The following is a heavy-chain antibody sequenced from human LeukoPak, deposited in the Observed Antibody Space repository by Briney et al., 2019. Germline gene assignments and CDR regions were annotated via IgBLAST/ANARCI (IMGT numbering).Heavy chain of an antibody. CDR1: GGSISSYY. CDR2: IYYSGST. V-gene: IGHV4-59*01. J-gene: IGHJ4*02. Sequence: SSETLSLTCTVSGGSISSYYWSWIRQPPGKGLEWIGYIYYSGSTNYNPSLKSRVTISVDTSKNQFSLKLSSVTAADTAVYYCASSLYGGYVEVRFDYWGQGTLVTVSS. D-gene: IGHD4-17*01. CDR3: ASSLYGGYVEVRFDY.